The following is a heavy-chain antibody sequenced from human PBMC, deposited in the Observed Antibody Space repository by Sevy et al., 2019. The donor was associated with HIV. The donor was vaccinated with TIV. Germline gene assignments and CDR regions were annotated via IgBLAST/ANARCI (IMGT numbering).Heavy chain of an antibody. CDR2: IWYDGRTK. Sequence: GESLKISCSASGFTFRSFSMHWVRQAPGKGLEWEAAIWYDGRTKQYADSVKGRFTISRDNSKNMLSLEMNSLRAEDTGLYFCARDSARVIVPTAGFDSWGQGTVVTVSS. CDR1: GFTFRSFS. J-gene: IGHJ5*01. V-gene: IGHV3-33*01. CDR3: ARDSARVIVPTAGFDS. D-gene: IGHD1-1*01.